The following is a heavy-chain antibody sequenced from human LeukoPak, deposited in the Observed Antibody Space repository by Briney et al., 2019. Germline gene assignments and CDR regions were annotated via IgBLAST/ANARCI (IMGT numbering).Heavy chain of an antibody. CDR3: ASTLYYYDSSGYPFDY. D-gene: IGHD3-22*01. CDR1: GYTFTSHG. V-gene: IGHV7-4-1*02. CDR2: INTNTGNP. Sequence: ASVKVSCKASGYTFTSHGITWVRQAPGQGLEWMGWINTNTGNPTYAQGFTGRFVFSLDTSVSTAYLQISSLKAEDTAVYYCASTLYYYDSSGYPFDYWGQGTLVTVSS. J-gene: IGHJ4*02.